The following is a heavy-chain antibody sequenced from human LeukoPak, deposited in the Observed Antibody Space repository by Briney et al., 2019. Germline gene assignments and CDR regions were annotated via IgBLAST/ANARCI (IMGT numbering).Heavy chain of an antibody. D-gene: IGHD3-16*01. CDR1: GFTFSSYW. V-gene: IGHV3-74*01. J-gene: IGHJ3*02. CDR3: ASAYLGAFDI. Sequence: GGSLGLSCAASGFTFSSYWMHWVRQASGKGLVWVSRINSDGSSTSYADSVKGRFTISRDNAKNTLYLQMNSLRAEDTAVYYCASAYLGAFDIWGQGTMVTVSS. CDR2: INSDGSST.